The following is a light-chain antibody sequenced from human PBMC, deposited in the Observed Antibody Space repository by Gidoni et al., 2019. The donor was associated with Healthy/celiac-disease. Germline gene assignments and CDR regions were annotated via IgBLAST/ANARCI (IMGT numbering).Light chain of an antibody. CDR2: EVS. V-gene: IGLV2-14*01. CDR1: SSDVGGYNY. CDR3: SSYTSSSTRV. J-gene: IGLJ3*02. Sequence: SPGQSITISCTGTSSDVGGYNYVSWYQQHPGKAPKLMIYEVSNRPSGVPDRFSGSKSGNTASLTISGLQAEDEADYYCSSYTSSSTRVVGGGTKLTVL.